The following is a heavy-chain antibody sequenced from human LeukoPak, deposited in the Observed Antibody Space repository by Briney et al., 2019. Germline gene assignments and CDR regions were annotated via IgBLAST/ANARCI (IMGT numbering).Heavy chain of an antibody. Sequence: SETLSLTCTVSGDSISTSKSYWGWIRQPPLKGLEWIGSIYYSGSTNYNPSLKSRVTISVDTSKNQFSLKLSSVTAADTAVYYCARAGGFLEWLFNTFDYWGQGTLVTVSS. V-gene: IGHV4-39*07. CDR2: IYYSGST. D-gene: IGHD3-3*01. J-gene: IGHJ4*02. CDR3: ARAGGFLEWLFNTFDY. CDR1: GDSISTSKSY.